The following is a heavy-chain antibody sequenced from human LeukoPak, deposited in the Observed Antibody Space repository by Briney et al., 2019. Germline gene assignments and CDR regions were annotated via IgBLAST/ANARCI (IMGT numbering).Heavy chain of an antibody. Sequence: SETLSLTCTVSGGSISSSSYYWGWIRQPPGKGLEWIGSIYYSGSTYYNPSLKSRVTISVDTSKNQFSLKLSSVTAADTAVYYCARGGYSMAARWFDPWGQGTLVTVSS. J-gene: IGHJ5*02. CDR3: ARGGYSMAARWFDP. CDR2: IYYSGST. CDR1: GGSISSSSYY. V-gene: IGHV4-39*07. D-gene: IGHD4-11*01.